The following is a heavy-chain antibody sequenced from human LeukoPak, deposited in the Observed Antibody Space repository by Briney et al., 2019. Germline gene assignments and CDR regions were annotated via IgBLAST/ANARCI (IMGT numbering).Heavy chain of an antibody. V-gene: IGHV1-2*02. D-gene: IGHD2-2*01. J-gene: IGHJ4*02. CDR1: GYTFTSYD. Sequence: GASVKVSCKASGYTFTSYDINWVRQATGQGLEWMGWINPNSGDTNYAQKFQGRVTMTRDTSITTAYMELSGLGSDDTAVYYCARDSQYSSTVLDFWGQGTLVTVSS. CDR2: INPNSGDT. CDR3: ARDSQYSSTVLDF.